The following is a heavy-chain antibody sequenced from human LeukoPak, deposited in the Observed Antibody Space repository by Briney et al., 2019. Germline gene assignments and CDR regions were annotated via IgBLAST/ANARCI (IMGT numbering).Heavy chain of an antibody. CDR3: ARDLAFDI. Sequence: GGSLRLSCAASGFTFDDYAMHWVRQAPGKGLEWVANIKQDGSEKYYVDSVKGRFTISRDNAKNSLYLQMNSLRAEDTAVYYCARDLAFDIWGQGTMVTVSS. V-gene: IGHV3-7*03. CDR2: IKQDGSEK. J-gene: IGHJ3*02. CDR1: GFTFDDYA.